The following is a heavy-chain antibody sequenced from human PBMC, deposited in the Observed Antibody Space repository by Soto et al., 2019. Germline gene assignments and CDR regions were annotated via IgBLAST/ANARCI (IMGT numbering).Heavy chain of an antibody. CDR1: GYTFTSYA. Sequence: ASVKVSCKASGYTFTSYAMHWVRQAPGQSLEWMGWINTCKGNTKYSHNFQGRVTITSETSASTAHRELSSLRSEXTPMDYCARELGHGTNGVCYKNYHYLVALGGQWTTLTGSS. CDR3: ARELGHGTNGVCYKNYHYLVAL. J-gene: IGHJ6*02. D-gene: IGHD2-8*01. V-gene: IGHV1-3*04. CDR2: INTCKGNT.